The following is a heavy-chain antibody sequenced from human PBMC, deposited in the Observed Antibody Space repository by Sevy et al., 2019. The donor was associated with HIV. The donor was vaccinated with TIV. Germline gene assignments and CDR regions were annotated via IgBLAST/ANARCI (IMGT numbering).Heavy chain of an antibody. J-gene: IGHJ4*02. CDR2: MWIDGSNT. Sequence: GGSLRLSCAASGFTFSTYGMHWVRQAPGKGLEWVAVMWIDGSNTYYADSVKGRFTISRDIAKNTLHLQMNSLRAEDTAVYYCARDLEFYDYGDYGPAFMPDYWGQGTLVTVSS. D-gene: IGHD4-17*01. V-gene: IGHV3-33*01. CDR3: ARDLEFYDYGDYGPAFMPDY. CDR1: GFTFSTYG.